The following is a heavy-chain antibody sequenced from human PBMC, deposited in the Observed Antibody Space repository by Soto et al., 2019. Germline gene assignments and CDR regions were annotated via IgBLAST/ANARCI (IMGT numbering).Heavy chain of an antibody. CDR3: EKGDNLGPKSGYAFDP. Sequence: SETLSLTFAISGDIVSSNTASWNCIRQSPSRGLEWLGRTYFRSKWYNDYAVSVKSRIIINPDTSNNQFSLQMNSVTPEDTAVYFCEKGDNLGPKSGYAFDPWGQGIMVTVFS. V-gene: IGHV6-1*01. CDR1: GDIVSSNTAS. J-gene: IGHJ5*02. CDR2: TYFRSKWYN. D-gene: IGHD5-12*01.